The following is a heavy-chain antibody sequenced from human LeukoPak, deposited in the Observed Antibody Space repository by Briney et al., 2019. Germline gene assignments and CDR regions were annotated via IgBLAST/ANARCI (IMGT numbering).Heavy chain of an antibody. CDR3: AKDEYDILTGLDDY. J-gene: IGHJ4*02. CDR1: GFTFSSYA. V-gene: IGHV3-23*01. Sequence: GGSMRLSCAASGFTFSSYAMSWVRQAPGKGLEWVSAISSSGGSTYYADSVKGRFTISRDNSKNTLYLQMNSLRAEDTAVYYCAKDEYDILTGLDDYWGQGTLVTVSS. CDR2: ISSSGGST. D-gene: IGHD3-9*01.